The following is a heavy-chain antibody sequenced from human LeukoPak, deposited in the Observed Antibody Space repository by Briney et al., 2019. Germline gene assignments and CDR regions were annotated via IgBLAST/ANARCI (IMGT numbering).Heavy chain of an antibody. D-gene: IGHD3-3*01. V-gene: IGHV4-34*01. J-gene: IGHJ4*02. CDR2: INHSGST. CDR1: GGSFSGYY. CDR3: AAMYYDFWSGYSFLDY. Sequence: SETLSLTCAVYGGSFSGYYWSWIRQPPGKGPEWIGEINHSGSTNYNPSLKSRVTISVDTSKNQFSLKLSSVTAADTAVYYCAAMYYDFWSGYSFLDYWGQGTLVTVSS.